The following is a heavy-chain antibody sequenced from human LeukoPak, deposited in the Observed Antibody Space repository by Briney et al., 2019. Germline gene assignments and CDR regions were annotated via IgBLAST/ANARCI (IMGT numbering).Heavy chain of an antibody. J-gene: IGHJ4*02. CDR3: AREEIVEATFDY. CDR2: INPNSGGT. V-gene: IGHV1-2*02. CDR1: GYTFTGYY. Sequence: ASVKVSCKASGYTFTGYYMHWVRQAPGQGLEWMGWINPNSGGTNYAQKFQGRVTMTRDTSISTAYMELSRLRSDDTAVYYCAREEIVEATFDYWGQGTLVTVSS. D-gene: IGHD1-26*01.